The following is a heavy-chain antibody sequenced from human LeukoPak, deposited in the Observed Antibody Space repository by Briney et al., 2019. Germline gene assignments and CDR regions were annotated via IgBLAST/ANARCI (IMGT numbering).Heavy chain of an antibody. J-gene: IGHJ4*02. Sequence: VSVKVSCKASGYTFTSYAIHWVRQAPGQRLEWMGWINPANGITKYSQKFQGRVTITSDTSASTAHMELSGLRSEDAAVYYCARLPGGLGRYYFEYWGQGTLVAVSS. CDR2: INPANGIT. D-gene: IGHD3-16*02. V-gene: IGHV1-3*01. CDR3: ARLPGGLGRYYFEY. CDR1: GYTFTSYA.